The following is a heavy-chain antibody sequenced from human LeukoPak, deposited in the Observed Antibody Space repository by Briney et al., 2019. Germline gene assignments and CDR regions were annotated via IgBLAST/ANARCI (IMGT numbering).Heavy chain of an antibody. CDR3: ARDFSSYYYDSSGSE. CDR1: GGSISSYY. V-gene: IGHV4-4*07. J-gene: IGHJ4*02. D-gene: IGHD3-22*01. Sequence: PSETLSLTCTVSGGSISSYYWSWIRQPAGKGLEWIGRIYTSGSTNYNPSLKSRVTMSVDTSKDQFSLKLSSVTAADTAVYYCARDFSSYYYDSSGSEWGQGTLATVSS. CDR2: IYTSGST.